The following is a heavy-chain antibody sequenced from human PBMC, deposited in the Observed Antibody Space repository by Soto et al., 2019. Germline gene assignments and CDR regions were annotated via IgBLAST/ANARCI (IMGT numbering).Heavy chain of an antibody. D-gene: IGHD2-15*01. J-gene: IGHJ5*02. CDR2: IIPIFGTA. CDR3: ARGGYCSGGSRYQGCFDP. Sequence: GASVKVSCKASGGTFSSYAISWVRQAPGQGLEWMGGIIPIFGTANYAQKFQGRVTITADKSTSTAYMELSSLRSEDTAVYYCARGGYCSGGSRYQGCFDPWGQGTLVTGSS. V-gene: IGHV1-69*06. CDR1: GGTFSSYA.